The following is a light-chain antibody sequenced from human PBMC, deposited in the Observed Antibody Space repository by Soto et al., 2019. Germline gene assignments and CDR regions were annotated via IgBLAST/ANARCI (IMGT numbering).Light chain of an antibody. CDR3: AAWDDSLNGWV. CDR2: SNN. CDR1: SSNIGSNT. Sequence: QSVLTQPPSASGTPGQRVTISCSGSSSNIGSNTVNWYLQLPGTAPKLLIYSNNQRPSGVPDRFSGSKSGTSASLAISGLQSDHEADYYCAAWDDSLNGWVFGGGTKLTVL. J-gene: IGLJ3*02. V-gene: IGLV1-44*01.